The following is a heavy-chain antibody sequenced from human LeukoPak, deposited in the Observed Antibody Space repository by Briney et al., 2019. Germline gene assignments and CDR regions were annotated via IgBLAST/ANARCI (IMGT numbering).Heavy chain of an antibody. Sequence: PGGSLRLSCEASGFTFKNAWMIWVRQAPGKGLEWVSYISSSGSTIYYADSVKGRFTISRDNAKNSLYLQMNSLRAEDTAVYYCARYFDWLYDAFDIWGQGTMVTVSS. CDR3: ARYFDWLYDAFDI. V-gene: IGHV3-11*04. CDR2: ISSSGSTI. CDR1: GFTFKNAW. D-gene: IGHD3-9*01. J-gene: IGHJ3*02.